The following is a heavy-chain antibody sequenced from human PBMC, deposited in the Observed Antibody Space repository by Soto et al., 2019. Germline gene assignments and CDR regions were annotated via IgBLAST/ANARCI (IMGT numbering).Heavy chain of an antibody. CDR1: GYTFTSYY. J-gene: IGHJ5*02. D-gene: IGHD6-19*01. Sequence: ASVKVSCKASGYTFTSYYMHWVRQAPGQGLEWMRIINPSGGSTSYAQKFQGRVTMTRDTSTSTVYMELSSLRSEDTALYYCARDPSYSSGWYPLPYHWGQGTLVTVSS. V-gene: IGHV1-46*03. CDR2: INPSGGST. CDR3: ARDPSYSSGWYPLPYH.